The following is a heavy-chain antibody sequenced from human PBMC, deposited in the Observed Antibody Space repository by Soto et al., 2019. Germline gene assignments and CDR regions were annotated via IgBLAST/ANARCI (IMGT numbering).Heavy chain of an antibody. CDR1: GGSFSTYY. J-gene: IGHJ3*02. D-gene: IGHD3-9*01. V-gene: IGHV4-34*01. CDR3: ARGGSNDWQVAFDI. Sequence: QLQQWGAGLLKPSETLSLTCVVSGGSFSTYYYNWIRHCPPKGLEWIGEINHSGSNNYSPSLKSRVTMSLDTAKNQFSLKLTSVTAADTAVYFCARGGSNDWQVAFDIWGQGTMVTVSS. CDR2: INHSGSN.